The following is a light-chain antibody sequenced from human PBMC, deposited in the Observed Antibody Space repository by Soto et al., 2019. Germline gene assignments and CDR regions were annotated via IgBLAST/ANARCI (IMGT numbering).Light chain of an antibody. CDR1: SSDVGGYNY. CDR3: SSYAGSNNL. V-gene: IGLV2-8*01. J-gene: IGLJ2*01. CDR2: EVS. Sequence: QSALTQPASVSGSPGQSITISCTGTSSDVGGYNYVSWYQQHPGKAPKLMIYEVSKRPSGVPDRFSGSKSGNTASLTVSGLQAEDEADYYCSSYAGSNNLFGGGTKVTVL.